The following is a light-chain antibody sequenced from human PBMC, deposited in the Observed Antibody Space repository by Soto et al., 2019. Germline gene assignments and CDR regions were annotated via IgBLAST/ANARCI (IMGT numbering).Light chain of an antibody. CDR1: SRDVGSYSL. CDR2: EVS. Sequence: QSVLTQPASVSGSPGQSITISCSGTSRDVGSYSLVSWYQQRPGKVPQLIIYEVSKRPSGVSNRFSGSKSANTASLTISGLQGDDEADYYCSTYTGCYTLVFGGGTKVTVL. V-gene: IGLV2-23*02. CDR3: STYTGCYTLV. J-gene: IGLJ2*01.